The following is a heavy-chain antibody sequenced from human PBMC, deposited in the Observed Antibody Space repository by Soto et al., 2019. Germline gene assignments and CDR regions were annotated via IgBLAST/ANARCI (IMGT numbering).Heavy chain of an antibody. Sequence: SVKVSCKASAGTFSSYAISWVRQAPGPGLEWMGGIIPIFGTANYAQKFQGRVTITADESTSTGCMELSRLRSEDTAVYYCERDNPGRKYYGSGSYLYYGMDVWGQGTTVTVAS. CDR2: IIPIFGTA. V-gene: IGHV1-69*13. CDR1: AGTFSSYA. J-gene: IGHJ6*02. CDR3: ERDNPGRKYYGSGSYLYYGMDV. D-gene: IGHD3-10*01.